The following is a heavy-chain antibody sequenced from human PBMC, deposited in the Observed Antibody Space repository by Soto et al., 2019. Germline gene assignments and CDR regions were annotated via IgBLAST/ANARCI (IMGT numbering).Heavy chain of an antibody. CDR1: GFTLGNYW. D-gene: IGHD1-1*01. CDR3: ARGGLEPFDY. CDR2: INDYGTTI. J-gene: IGHJ4*02. V-gene: IGHV3-74*01. Sequence: EVQLVESGGGLVQSGGSLRLSCAASGFTLGNYWMHWVRQAPGTGLVWVSRINDYGTTINYAESVEGRCIISRDDAKSEVYLQMNNLRAEDSAVYYCARGGLEPFDYWGQGALVTVSS.